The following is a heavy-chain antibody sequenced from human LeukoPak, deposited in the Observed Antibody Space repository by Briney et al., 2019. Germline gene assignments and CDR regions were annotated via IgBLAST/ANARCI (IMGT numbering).Heavy chain of an antibody. Sequence: GGPLRLSCAAPGLTFRSNAMAGVRRAPGKGREWVSAISGSGGSTYYADSVKGRFTISRDNSKNTLYLQMNSLRAEDTAVYYCARDPGEGIAVSWGQGTLVTVSS. V-gene: IGHV3-23*01. J-gene: IGHJ4*02. CDR3: ARDPGEGIAVS. CDR2: ISGSGGST. D-gene: IGHD6-19*01. CDR1: GLTFRSNA.